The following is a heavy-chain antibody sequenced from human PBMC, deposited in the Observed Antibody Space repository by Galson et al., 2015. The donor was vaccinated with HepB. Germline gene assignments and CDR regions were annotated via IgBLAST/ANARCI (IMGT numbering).Heavy chain of an antibody. D-gene: IGHD3-3*01. CDR1: GFSLSTSGVG. CDR3: AHSMGVLRFLEWSNNWFDP. J-gene: IGHJ5*02. Sequence: ALVKPTQTLTLTCTFSGFSLSTSGVGVGWIRQPPGKALEWLALIYWDDDKHYSRSLTSRVTITKDTSKNQVVLTMTDMDPADTATYYCAHSMGVLRFLEWSNNWFDPWGQGTLVTVSS. CDR2: IYWDDDK. V-gene: IGHV2-5*02.